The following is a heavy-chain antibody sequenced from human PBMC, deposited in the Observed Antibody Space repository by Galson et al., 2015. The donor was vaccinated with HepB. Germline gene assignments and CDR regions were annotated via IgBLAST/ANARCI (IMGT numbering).Heavy chain of an antibody. CDR2: NRSDSGIT. Sequence: SLRLSCAASGFTFNNYAMSWVRQAPGKGLEWVSGNRSDSGITYYADSVKGRFTISRDISKNTPYLQMNSLRADDTAVYYCANTESYWGQGTLVTVSS. CDR3: ANTESY. CDR1: GFTFNNYA. V-gene: IGHV3-23*01. J-gene: IGHJ4*02.